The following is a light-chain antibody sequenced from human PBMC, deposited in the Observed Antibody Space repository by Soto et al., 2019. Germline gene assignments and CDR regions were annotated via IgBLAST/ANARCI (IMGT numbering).Light chain of an antibody. CDR1: QSVSSY. CDR2: DAS. CDR3: QQRSTWYT. V-gene: IGKV3-11*01. Sequence: DMVLTQSPATLSLSPGDRATHSCRASQSVSSYLAWYQQKPGQAPRLLIYDASNRATGIPARFSGSGSGTDFTLTISSLEPEDFAVYYCQQRSTWYTFGQGTKLEIK. J-gene: IGKJ2*01.